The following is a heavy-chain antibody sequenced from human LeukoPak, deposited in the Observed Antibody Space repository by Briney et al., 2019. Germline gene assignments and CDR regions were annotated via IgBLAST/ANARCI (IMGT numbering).Heavy chain of an antibody. Sequence: GGSLRLSCAESGFSFCDYAMNWVRQALGRGLEWVSPVADGGDNTRYVDSVHGRFIVSRDNSKNTVYLQMTSLRVEDTAVYFCAKDKRGGSDYVYFDYWGQGTLVTVSS. CDR2: VADGGDNT. CDR1: GFSFCDYA. J-gene: IGHJ4*02. D-gene: IGHD4-17*01. CDR3: AKDKRGGSDYVYFDY. V-gene: IGHV3-23*01.